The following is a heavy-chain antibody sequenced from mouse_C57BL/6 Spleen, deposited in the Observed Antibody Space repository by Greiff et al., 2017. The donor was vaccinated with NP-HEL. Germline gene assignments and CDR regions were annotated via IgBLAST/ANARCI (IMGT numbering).Heavy chain of an antibody. Sequence: QVQLQQPGAELVMPGASVKLSCKASGYTFTSYWMHWVKQRPGQGLEWIGEIDPSDSYTNYNQKFKGKSTLTVDKSSSTAYMQLSSLTSEDSAVYYGARGGYGSSYYFDYWGQGTTLTVSS. V-gene: IGHV1-69*01. CDR2: IDPSDSYT. J-gene: IGHJ2*01. CDR1: GYTFTSYW. CDR3: ARGGYGSSYYFDY. D-gene: IGHD1-1*01.